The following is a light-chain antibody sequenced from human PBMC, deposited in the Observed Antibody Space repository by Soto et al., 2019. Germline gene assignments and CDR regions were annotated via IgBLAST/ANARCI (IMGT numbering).Light chain of an antibody. CDR3: QTWGTGFQV. CDR2: LNSDGSQ. V-gene: IGLV4-69*01. Sequence: QALVTQSPCASASLGASGKLTYTLSSGHSSYAVAWHQQQPEKGPRCLMKLNSDGSQIKGDGIPDRFSGSSSGAERYLIISSLQSEDEADYYCQTWGTGFQVFGGGTKLTVL. CDR1: SGHSSYA. J-gene: IGLJ2*01.